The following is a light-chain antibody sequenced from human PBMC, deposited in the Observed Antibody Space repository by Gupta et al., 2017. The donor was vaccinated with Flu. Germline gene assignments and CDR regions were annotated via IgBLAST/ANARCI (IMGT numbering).Light chain of an antibody. Sequence: ISCRSSQSLVYTDGSTVLHWFQQRPGQAPRRLIYLVSHRASGVPDRFSGSGSGTDFTLKISRVEAEDVGIYFCMQGAHWPWAFGQGTKVEIK. V-gene: IGKV2-30*01. CDR3: MQGAHWPWA. CDR1: QSLVYTDGSTV. J-gene: IGKJ1*01. CDR2: LVS.